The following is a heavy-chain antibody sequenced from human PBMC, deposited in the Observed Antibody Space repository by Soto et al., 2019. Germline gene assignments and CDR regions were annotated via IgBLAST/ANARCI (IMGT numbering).Heavy chain of an antibody. CDR1: GFTFGDYA. CDR2: IRSKAYGGTT. V-gene: IGHV3-49*04. J-gene: IGHJ4*02. D-gene: IGHD1-7*01. Sequence: EVQLVESGGGLVQPGRSLRLSCTASGFTFGDYAMSWVRQAPGKGLEWVGFIRSKAYGGTTEYAASVKGRFTISRDDSKSIAYLQMNSLKTEDTAVYYCTRGITGTTSKDYWGQGTLVTVSS. CDR3: TRGITGTTSKDY.